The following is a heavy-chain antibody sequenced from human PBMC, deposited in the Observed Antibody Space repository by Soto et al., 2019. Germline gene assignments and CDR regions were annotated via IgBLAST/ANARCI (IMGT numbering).Heavy chain of an antibody. J-gene: IGHJ5*02. V-gene: IGHV4-61*01. CDR3: AALGAPYYNWFDP. CDR1: GGSVSSGSYY. Sequence: PSETLSLTCTVSGGSVSSGSYYWSWIRQPPGTGLEWIGYIYYSGSTNYNPSLKSRVTISVDTSKNQFSLKLSSVTAADTAVYYCAALGAPYYNWFDPWGQGTLVTVYS. D-gene: IGHD2-21*01. CDR2: IYYSGST.